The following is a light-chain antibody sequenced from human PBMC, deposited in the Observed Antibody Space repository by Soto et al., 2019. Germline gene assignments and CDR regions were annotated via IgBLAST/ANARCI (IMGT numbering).Light chain of an antibody. CDR2: DTN. V-gene: IGLV7-46*01. CDR1: TGPVTSGHW. Sequence: QAVVTQEPSLTVSPGGTVTLTCGSSTGPVTSGHWPYWFQQKTGQVPRALIYDTNNRHSWTPARFSGSLLGGTPALILSGARPEDEADYYCSLSYSGVRVFGGGTKLTVL. J-gene: IGLJ3*02. CDR3: SLSYSGVRV.